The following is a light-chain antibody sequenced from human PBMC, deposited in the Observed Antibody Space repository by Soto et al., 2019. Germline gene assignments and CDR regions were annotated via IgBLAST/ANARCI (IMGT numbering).Light chain of an antibody. V-gene: IGKV3-20*01. J-gene: IGKJ5*01. CDR2: GAS. Sequence: EIVLTQSPGILSLSPGERATLSCRASQSVSSDFLAWYQQKPGQAPRLLIYGASTRATGIPDRFSGSGSETDFSLTISRLEPEDVALYYCQQYGNSPITFGQGTRLDMK. CDR1: QSVSSDF. CDR3: QQYGNSPIT.